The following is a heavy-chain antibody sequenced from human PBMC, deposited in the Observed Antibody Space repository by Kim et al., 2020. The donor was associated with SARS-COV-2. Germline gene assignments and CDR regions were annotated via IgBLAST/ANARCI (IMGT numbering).Heavy chain of an antibody. Sequence: AHSVKGRLTVSRDSAQNSLYLQMDSLRDEDSAVYYCARETINCGGDCYDYWGQGTRVTVSS. J-gene: IGHJ4*02. V-gene: IGHV3-48*03. D-gene: IGHD2-21*01. CDR3: ARETINCGGDCYDY.